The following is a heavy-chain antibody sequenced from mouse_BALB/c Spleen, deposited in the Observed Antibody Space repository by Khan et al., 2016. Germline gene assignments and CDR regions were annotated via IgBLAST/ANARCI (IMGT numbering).Heavy chain of an antibody. CDR3: TNIYDGYYEFPY. D-gene: IGHD2-3*01. Sequence: EVELVESGGGLVKPGGSLKLSCAASGFTFSSYTMSWVRQTPEKRLEWVATISSGGTYTYYPDSVKGRFTISRDNAKNTLYLQMSSLQSEYTAMYYCTNIYDGYYEFPYWGQGTLVTVSA. V-gene: IGHV5-6-4*01. J-gene: IGHJ3*01. CDR1: GFTFSSYT. CDR2: ISSGGTYT.